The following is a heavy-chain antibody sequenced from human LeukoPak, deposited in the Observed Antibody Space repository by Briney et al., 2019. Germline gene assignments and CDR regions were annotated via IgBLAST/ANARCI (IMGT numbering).Heavy chain of an antibody. J-gene: IGHJ6*02. Sequence: ASVKVSCKASGYTFTSYDINWVRQATGLGLEWMGWMNPNSGNTGYAQKFQGRVTMTRNTSISTAYMELSSLRSEDTAVYYCARADIVVVPAATDPYYYYGMDVWGQGTTVTVSS. CDR3: ARADIVVVPAATDPYYYYGMDV. CDR2: MNPNSGNT. V-gene: IGHV1-8*01. CDR1: GYTFTSYD. D-gene: IGHD2-2*01.